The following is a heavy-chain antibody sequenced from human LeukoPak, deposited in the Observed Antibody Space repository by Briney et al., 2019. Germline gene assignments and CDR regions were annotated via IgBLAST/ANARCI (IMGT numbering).Heavy chain of an antibody. D-gene: IGHD3-9*01. V-gene: IGHV4-38-2*01. CDR2: IYHSGST. CDR1: GYSISSGYY. J-gene: IGHJ3*01. Sequence: PSETLSLTCAVSGYSISSGYYWGWIRQPPGKGLEWIGSIYHSGSTYYNPSLKSRVTMSVDTSKNQFSLKLNSVTAADTAVYYCARGPDILTGYFNDAFDVWGQGTMVTVSS. CDR3: ARGPDILTGYFNDAFDV.